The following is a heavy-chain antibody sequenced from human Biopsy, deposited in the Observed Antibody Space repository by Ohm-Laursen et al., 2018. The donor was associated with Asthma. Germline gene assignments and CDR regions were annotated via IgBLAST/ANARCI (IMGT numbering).Heavy chain of an antibody. CDR2: ISYDGSNK. D-gene: IGHD3-3*01. CDR3: ASQSSGPDFWSGYYYFDY. J-gene: IGHJ4*02. CDR1: GFTFSSYG. Sequence: RSLRLSCAASGFTFSSYGMHWVRHAPGKGLEWVAVISYDGSNKYYADSVKGRFTISRDNSKNTLYLQMNSLRAEDTAVYYCASQSSGPDFWSGYYYFDYWGQGTLVTVSS. V-gene: IGHV3-30*03.